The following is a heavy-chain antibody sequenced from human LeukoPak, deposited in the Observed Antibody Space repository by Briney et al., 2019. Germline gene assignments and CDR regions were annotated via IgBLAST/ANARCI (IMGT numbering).Heavy chain of an antibody. CDR1: GGSISSYY. CDR2: IYTSGST. Sequence: SETLSLTGTVSGGSISSYYWSWIRQPAGKGLEWIGRIYTSGSTNYSPSLKSRVTMSVDTSKNQFSLKLSSVTAADTAVYYCARDGFDFWSGYHNYWGQGTLVTVSS. D-gene: IGHD3-3*01. V-gene: IGHV4-4*07. J-gene: IGHJ4*02. CDR3: ARDGFDFWSGYHNY.